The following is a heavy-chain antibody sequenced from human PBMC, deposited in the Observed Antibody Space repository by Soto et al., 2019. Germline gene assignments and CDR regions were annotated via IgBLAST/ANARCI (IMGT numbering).Heavy chain of an antibody. D-gene: IGHD5-18*01. CDR2: IYYNGNT. V-gene: IGHV4-59*08. CDR3: GRLLLDTAMVPGVYYGMDV. J-gene: IGHJ6*02. CDR1: GGSITGYY. Sequence: PSETLSLTCTVSGGSITGYYWSWIRQPPGKGLEWIGYIYYNGNTIYIPSLNSRVTLSVDTSKNQFSLKLSSLTAADTAVYYCGRLLLDTAMVPGVYYGMDVWGQGTTVTVSS.